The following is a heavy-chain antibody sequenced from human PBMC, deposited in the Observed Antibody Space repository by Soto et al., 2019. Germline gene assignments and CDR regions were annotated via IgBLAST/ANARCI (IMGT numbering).Heavy chain of an antibody. CDR1: GYTFTSYY. J-gene: IGHJ6*02. CDR2: INPSGGST. D-gene: IGHD6-13*01. V-gene: IGHV1-46*01. Sequence: ASVKVSCKASGYTFTSYYIHWVRQAPGQGLEWMGIINPSGGSTSYAQKFQGGVTMTRDTSTSTVYMELSSLRSEDTAVYYCARDQQQLATPYYYSGMDVWGQGTTVTVSS. CDR3: ARDQQQLATPYYYSGMDV.